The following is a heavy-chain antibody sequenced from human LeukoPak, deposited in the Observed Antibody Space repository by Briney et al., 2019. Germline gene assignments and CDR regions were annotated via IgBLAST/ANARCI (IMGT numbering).Heavy chain of an antibody. CDR1: GYTFTGYY. CDR2: MNPNSGNT. CDR3: ARGASSSSIDY. V-gene: IGHV1-8*02. Sequence: WASVKVSCKASGYTFTGYYMHWVRQATGQGLEWMGWMNPNSGNTGYAQKFQGRVTMTRNTSISTAYMELSSLRSEDTAVYYCARGASSSSIDYWGQGTLVTVSS. D-gene: IGHD6-6*01. J-gene: IGHJ4*02.